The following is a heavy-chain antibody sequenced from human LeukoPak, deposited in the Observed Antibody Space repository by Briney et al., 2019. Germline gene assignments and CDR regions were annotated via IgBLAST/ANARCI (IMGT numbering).Heavy chain of an antibody. CDR1: GFTFSRYG. CDR2: ISYDGRNK. D-gene: IGHD2-15*01. CDR3: ARDRGYCSGGSCAAYFDY. Sequence: PGGSLRLSCAASGFTFSRYGMHWVRQAPGKGLEWVAVISYDGRNKYYADSVKGRFTISRDNAKNSLYLQMNSLRAEDTAVYYCARDRGYCSGGSCAAYFDYWGQGTLVTVSS. J-gene: IGHJ4*02. V-gene: IGHV3-30*03.